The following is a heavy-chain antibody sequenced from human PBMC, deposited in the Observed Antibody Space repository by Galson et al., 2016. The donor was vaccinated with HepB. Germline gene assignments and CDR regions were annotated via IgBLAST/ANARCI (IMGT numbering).Heavy chain of an antibody. Sequence: QSGAEVKKPGESLKISCQGSGYSFVSYWIGWVRQMPGKGLEWMGIIYPGDSDTRYSPPFQGRVTISVDKSSNTAYLQWSSLKASDTAIYYCAKREINQYDVEDWGQGTLVTVST. CDR3: AKREINQYDVED. CDR2: IYPGDSDT. CDR1: GYSFVSYW. J-gene: IGHJ1*01. D-gene: IGHD1-1*01. V-gene: IGHV5-51*01.